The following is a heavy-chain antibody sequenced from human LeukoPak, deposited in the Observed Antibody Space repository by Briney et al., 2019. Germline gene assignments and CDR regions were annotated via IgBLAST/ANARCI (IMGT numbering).Heavy chain of an antibody. CDR1: GFTFSDHY. V-gene: IGHV3-11*06. D-gene: IGHD3-10*01. CDR2: ITTSSSYT. CDR3: ARGRLWFGEFTSRGTFDI. J-gene: IGHJ3*02. Sequence: GSLRLSCAASGFTFSDHYMTWIRQAPGKGLEWISYITTSSSYTNYADSVKGRFTISRDNAKNSLYLQMNSLRVEDTAMYYCARGRLWFGEFTSRGTFDIWGQGTMVTVSS.